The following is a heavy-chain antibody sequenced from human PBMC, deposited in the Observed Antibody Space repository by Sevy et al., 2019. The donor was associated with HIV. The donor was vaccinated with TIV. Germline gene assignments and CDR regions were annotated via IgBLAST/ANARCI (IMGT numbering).Heavy chain of an antibody. Sequence: GGSLRLSCAGSGFTFSSYWMSWVRQAPGKVLEWVANMNQDGSGKNYVDSVKGRFTISRDNAKNSLCLQMNSLRAEDTAVYYCARDPFSKADYWGQGTLVTVSS. CDR2: MNQDGSGK. V-gene: IGHV3-7*01. CDR1: GFTFSSYW. D-gene: IGHD4-4*01. CDR3: ARDPFSKADY. J-gene: IGHJ4*02.